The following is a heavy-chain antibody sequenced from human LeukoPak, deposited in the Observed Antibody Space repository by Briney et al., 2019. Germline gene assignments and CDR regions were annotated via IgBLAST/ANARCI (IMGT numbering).Heavy chain of an antibody. CDR1: RGSISASIRSYY. D-gene: IGHD5-12*01. Sequence: ETLSLTCTVSRGSISASIRSYYWSWLRQPPGKGLEWIGYISSSGSTNVNPSLRSRVTISVDTSKNQFFLNLSSVSAADTAVYYCARVPLGYSGAYYFDYWGPGTLVTVSP. CDR2: ISSSGST. V-gene: IGHV4-4*09. J-gene: IGHJ4*02. CDR3: ARVPLGYSGAYYFDY.